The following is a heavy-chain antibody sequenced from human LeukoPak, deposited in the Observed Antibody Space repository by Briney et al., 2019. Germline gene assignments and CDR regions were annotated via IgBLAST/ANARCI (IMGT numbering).Heavy chain of an antibody. CDR3: ARVRGSSLNFDY. CDR1: GGSISSGGYY. V-gene: IGHV4-30-2*01. J-gene: IGHJ4*02. D-gene: IGHD6-19*01. Sequence: SETLSLTCTVSGGSISSGGYYWNWIRQPPGKGLGWIGYIYHSGSTYYNPSLKSRVTISVDRSKNQFSLKLSSVTAADTAVYYCARVRGSSLNFDYWGQGTLVTVSS. CDR2: IYHSGST.